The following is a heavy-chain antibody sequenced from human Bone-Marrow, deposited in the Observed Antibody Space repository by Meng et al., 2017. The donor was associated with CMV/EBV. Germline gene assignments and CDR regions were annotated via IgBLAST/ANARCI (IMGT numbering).Heavy chain of an antibody. CDR2: IKEDGSEK. V-gene: IGHV3-7*01. Sequence: GESLKISCAASGFTFSNYWMTWLRQAPGRGLELVAHIKEDGSEKYFVGSVKGRFTISRDNAKNSLYLQMNSLRAEDTAVYYCARDLGRNYDFWSGYYTLGGGMDVWGQGTTVTVSS. J-gene: IGHJ6*02. CDR1: GFTFSNYW. D-gene: IGHD3-3*01. CDR3: ARDLGRNYDFWSGYYTLGGGMDV.